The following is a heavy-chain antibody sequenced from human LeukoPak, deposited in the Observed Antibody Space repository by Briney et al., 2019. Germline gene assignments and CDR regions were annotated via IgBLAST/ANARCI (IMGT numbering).Heavy chain of an antibody. CDR2: ISSGSDTI. D-gene: IGHD5-18*01. CDR1: GFTFNSYT. V-gene: IGHV3-48*01. CDR3: AKLGGYNYGQFDY. Sequence: GGSLRLSCAASGFTFNSYTMNWVRQAPGQGLEWVSFISSGSDTIYYADSVKGRFTISRDNSKNTLYLQMNSLRAEDTAVYYCAKLGGYNYGQFDYWGQGTLVTVSS. J-gene: IGHJ4*02.